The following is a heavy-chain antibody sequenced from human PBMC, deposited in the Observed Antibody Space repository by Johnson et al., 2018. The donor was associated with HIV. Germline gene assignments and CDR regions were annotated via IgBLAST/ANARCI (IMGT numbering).Heavy chain of an antibody. J-gene: IGHJ3*02. V-gene: IGHV3-30*03. CDR1: GFTFSRYD. CDR3: ARGGGCGGDCYSGYDAFDI. Sequence: QMQLVESGGGVVQPGRSLRLSCAASGFTFSRYDMHWVRQAPGKGLEWGAIISYDGSNKYYADSVKGRFTIPRDNSKNTLYLQMNSLRAEDTAVYYCARGGGCGGDCYSGYDAFDIWGQGTMVTVSS. D-gene: IGHD2-21*01. CDR2: ISYDGSNK.